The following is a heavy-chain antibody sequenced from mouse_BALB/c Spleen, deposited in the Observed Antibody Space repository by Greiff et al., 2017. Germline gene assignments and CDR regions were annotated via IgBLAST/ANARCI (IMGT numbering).Heavy chain of an antibody. CDR1: GFTFSSYA. D-gene: IGHD2-3*01. Sequence: EVQLVESGGGLVKPGGSLKLSCAASGFTFSSYAMSWVRQTPEKRLEWVASISSGGSTYYPDSVKGRFTISRDNARNILYLQMSSLRSEDTAMYYCAREGGYYDYFDYWGQGTTLTVSS. J-gene: IGHJ2*01. CDR3: AREGGYYDYFDY. V-gene: IGHV5-6-5*01. CDR2: ISSGGST.